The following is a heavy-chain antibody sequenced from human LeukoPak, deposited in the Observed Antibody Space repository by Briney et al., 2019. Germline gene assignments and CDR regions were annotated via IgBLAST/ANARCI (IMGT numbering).Heavy chain of an antibody. Sequence: PSETLSLTCTVSGGSISSGRYCWNWIRQPAGKGLEWIGRIYTSGSTNYNPSLKSRVTISVDTSKNQFSLKLSSVTAADTAVYYCARFGDGYNFDDWGQGTLVTVSS. V-gene: IGHV4-61*02. J-gene: IGHJ4*02. CDR1: GGSISSGRYC. CDR3: ARFGDGYNFDD. D-gene: IGHD5-24*01. CDR2: IYTSGST.